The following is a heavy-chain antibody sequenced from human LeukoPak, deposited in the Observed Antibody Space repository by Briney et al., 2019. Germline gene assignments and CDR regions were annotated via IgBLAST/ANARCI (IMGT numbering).Heavy chain of an antibody. D-gene: IGHD3-22*01. V-gene: IGHV4-59*08. CDR1: GGSISSYY. CDR2: IYYSGST. CDR3: ARAIYYDSRTPDY. Sequence: SETLSLTCTVSGGSISSYYWSWIRQPPGKGLEWIGYIYYSGSTNYNPSLKSRVTISVDTSKNQFSLKLSSVTAADTAVYYCARAIYYDSRTPDYWGQGTLVTVSS. J-gene: IGHJ4*02.